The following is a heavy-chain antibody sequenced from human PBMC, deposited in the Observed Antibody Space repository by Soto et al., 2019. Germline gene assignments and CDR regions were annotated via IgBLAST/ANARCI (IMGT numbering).Heavy chain of an antibody. CDR1: GGSISSSSYY. D-gene: IGHD5-18*01. Sequence: PSECLSLTCTVAGGSISSSSYYWGWIRQPPGKGLEWIGSIYYSGSTYYNPSLKSRVTISVDTSKNQFSLKLSSVTAADTAVYYCARKRGYSYGYYFDYWGQGTLVTVSS. V-gene: IGHV4-39*01. CDR3: ARKRGYSYGYYFDY. J-gene: IGHJ4*02. CDR2: IYYSGST.